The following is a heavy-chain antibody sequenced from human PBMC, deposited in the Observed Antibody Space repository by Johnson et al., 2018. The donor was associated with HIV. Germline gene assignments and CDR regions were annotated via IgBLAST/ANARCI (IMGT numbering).Heavy chain of an antibody. Sequence: EVQLVESGGGVVQPGRSLRLSCAASGFTFDDYAMHWVRQAPGKGLEWVSLISWDGGSTYYADSVKGRFTISRDNSKNSLYLQMNSLSADDTAVYYCAREGPSERAGFDIWGQGTMVTVSS. CDR2: ISWDGGST. CDR1: GFTFDDYA. V-gene: IGHV3-43D*03. J-gene: IGHJ3*02. CDR3: AREGPSERAGFDI.